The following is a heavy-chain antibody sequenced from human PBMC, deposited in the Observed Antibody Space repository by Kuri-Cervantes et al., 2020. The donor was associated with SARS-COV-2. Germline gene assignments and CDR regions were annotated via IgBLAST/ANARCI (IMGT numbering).Heavy chain of an antibody. J-gene: IGHJ3*02. Sequence: SVKVSCKASGGTLSNYAISWLRQAPGQGLEWMGGVIPMFHTTNYAQKFQGRVTITADESTRIAYMEMRSLRSDDTAVYYCARDRDVYNLGDDAFDIWGQGTMVTVSS. D-gene: IGHD5-24*01. V-gene: IGHV1-69*13. CDR2: VIPMFHTT. CDR3: ARDRDVYNLGDDAFDI. CDR1: GGTLSNYA.